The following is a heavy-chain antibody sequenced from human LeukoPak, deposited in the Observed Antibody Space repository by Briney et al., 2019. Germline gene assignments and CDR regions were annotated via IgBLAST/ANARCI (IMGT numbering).Heavy chain of an antibody. Sequence: AAVHVSCQASRYTFTSYFIHSVRPAPGQGRAGLGSINPNSGGANYAQKFRGSVPITRDTSISTAYMELRTLTSDDTAVYYCARGLGSGSYHFDYWGQGALVTVSS. CDR3: ARGLGSGSYHFDY. CDR2: INPNSGGA. D-gene: IGHD1-26*01. J-gene: IGHJ4*02. CDR1: RYTFTSYF. V-gene: IGHV1-2*02.